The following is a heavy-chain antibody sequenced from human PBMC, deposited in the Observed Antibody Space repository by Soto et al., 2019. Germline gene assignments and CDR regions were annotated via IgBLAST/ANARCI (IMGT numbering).Heavy chain of an antibody. D-gene: IGHD3-3*01. CDR3: TPLASGHYGYDF. J-gene: IGHJ4*02. V-gene: IGHV3-15*01. Sequence: PGGSLRLSCAASGFAFSDASMSWVRQAPGKGLEWVGRIKTKSSGGTTDYAAPVKGRFTISRDDSKNSVYLHMDSLKAEDTAVYSCTPLASGHYGYDFWGQGTLVTVSS. CDR1: GFAFSDAS. CDR2: IKTKSSGGTT.